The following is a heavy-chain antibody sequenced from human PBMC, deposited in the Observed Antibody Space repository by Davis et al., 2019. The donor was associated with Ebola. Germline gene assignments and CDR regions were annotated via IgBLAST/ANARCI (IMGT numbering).Heavy chain of an antibody. J-gene: IGHJ5*02. Sequence: GGSLRLSCAASAFTFSLFAMHWVRQAPGKGLQWVAVVSYDGRHKYYADSVKGRFTISRDNSKNTLFLEVGSLRADDTAIYYCAKDLGSYRGPWGQGTLVTVSS. V-gene: IGHV3-30*04. CDR1: AFTFSLFA. D-gene: IGHD1-26*01. CDR2: VSYDGRHK. CDR3: AKDLGSYRGP.